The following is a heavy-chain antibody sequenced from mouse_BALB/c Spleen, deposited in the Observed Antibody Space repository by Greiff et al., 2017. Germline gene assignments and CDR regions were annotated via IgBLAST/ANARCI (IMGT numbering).Heavy chain of an antibody. Sequence: EVQRVESGPSLVKPSQTLSLTCSVTGDSITSGYWNWIRKFPGNKLEYMGYISYSGSTYYNPSLKSRISITRDTSKNQYYLQLNSVTTEDTATYYCARYSGRDWYFDGWGAGTTVTVSA. D-gene: IGHD4-1*01. CDR2: ISYSGST. J-gene: IGHJ1*01. CDR1: GDSITSGY. V-gene: IGHV3-8*02. CDR3: ARYSGRDWYFDG.